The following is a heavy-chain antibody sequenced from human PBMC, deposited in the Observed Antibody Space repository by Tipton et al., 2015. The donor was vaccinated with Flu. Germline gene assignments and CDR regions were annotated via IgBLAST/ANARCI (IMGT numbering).Heavy chain of an antibody. J-gene: IGHJ3*01. CDR2: ISPSGSSI. CDR1: GFSFSSYE. V-gene: IGHV3-48*03. Sequence: SLRLSRAASGFSFSSYEMNWVRQAPGKGLEWVSYISPSGSSIYYADSVKGRFTISRDNAKNSLYLQMNSLRAEDTAVYYCARGWMRLGDFWGPGTMLTVSS. D-gene: IGHD5-12*01. CDR3: ARGWMRLGDF.